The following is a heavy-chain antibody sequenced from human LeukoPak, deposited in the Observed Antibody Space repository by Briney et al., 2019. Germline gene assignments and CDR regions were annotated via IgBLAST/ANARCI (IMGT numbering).Heavy chain of an antibody. CDR3: AKYQADKYDSSGYYLGS. V-gene: IGHV3-30*18. Sequence: GGSLRLSCEASGFTFNSHAMHWVRQAPGKGLEWVTVISDDGNNKYYTDSVKGRFTIPRDNSKNTLYLQINSLRPEDTAVYYCAKYQADKYDSSGYYLGSWGQGTLVTVSS. J-gene: IGHJ1*01. D-gene: IGHD3-22*01. CDR2: ISDDGNNK. CDR1: GFTFNSHA.